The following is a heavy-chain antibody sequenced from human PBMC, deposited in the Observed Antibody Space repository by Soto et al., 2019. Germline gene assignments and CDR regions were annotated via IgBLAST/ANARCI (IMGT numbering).Heavy chain of an antibody. CDR3: ARVGQGRYYFDY. Sequence: EVHLVESGGGSVQPGGSLRLSSAGSGFAFSSYWIHWVRQVPGKGLVWVSRINSDGSTTSYADSVRGRFTISRDNAKDTLYLQMNSLRAEDTALYYCARVGQGRYYFDYWGQGTLVTVSS. CDR1: GFAFSSYW. J-gene: IGHJ4*02. V-gene: IGHV3-74*01. CDR2: INSDGSTT.